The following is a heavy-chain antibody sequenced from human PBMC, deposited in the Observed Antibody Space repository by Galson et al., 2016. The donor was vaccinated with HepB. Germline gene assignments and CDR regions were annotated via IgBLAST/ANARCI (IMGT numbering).Heavy chain of an antibody. J-gene: IGHJ5*02. CDR2: INPNSGGA. D-gene: IGHD3-10*01. V-gene: IGHV1-2*02. CDR3: AKVSGRGGVNWFDP. Sequence: SVKVSCKASGYTFTGHYMHWVRQAPGQGLEWMGYINPNSGGADYAQKFQGRVTMTRDTSINTVYMELRRLRPDDTAVYYCAKVSGRGGVNWFDPWGQGTLVTVSS. CDR1: GYTFTGHY.